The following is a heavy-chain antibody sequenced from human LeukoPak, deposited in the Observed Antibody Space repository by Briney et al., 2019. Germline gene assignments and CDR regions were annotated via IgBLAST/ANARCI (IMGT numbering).Heavy chain of an antibody. D-gene: IGHD5-18*01. CDR3: ARRKYNYGYDY. CDR2: IYPGDSDT. Sequence: GESLKISCKGSGYSFISYWIGWVRQMPGKGLEWMGIIYPGDSDTRYSPSFQGQVTISADKSISTAYLQWNTLRASDTAMYYCARRKYNYGYDYWGQGTLVTVSS. V-gene: IGHV5-51*01. CDR1: GYSFISYW. J-gene: IGHJ4*02.